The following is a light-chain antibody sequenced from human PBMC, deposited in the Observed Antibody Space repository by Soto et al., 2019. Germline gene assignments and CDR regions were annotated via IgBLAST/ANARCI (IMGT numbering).Light chain of an antibody. CDR2: AAS. J-gene: IGKJ1*01. Sequence: EIVMTQSPATLSVSPGERATLSCRASQSVNRNLAWYQQKPGQAPRLLIYAASTWATGIPARFSASGSETEFTVTISSLQSEDFAIYYCQHYNNWWTFGQGTKVEI. CDR3: QHYNNWWT. CDR1: QSVNRN. V-gene: IGKV3-15*01.